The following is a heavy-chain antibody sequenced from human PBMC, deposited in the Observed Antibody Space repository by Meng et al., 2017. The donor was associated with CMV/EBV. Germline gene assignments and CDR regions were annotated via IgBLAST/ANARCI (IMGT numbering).Heavy chain of an antibody. D-gene: IGHD3-16*01. Sequence: ASVKVSCKASGYTFTGYYMHWVRQAPGQGLEWMGWINPSGGSTRYAQKFQGRVTMTRDTSTSTAYMELSSLRSEDTAVYYCARDSGGGVLWYWGQGTLVTVSS. V-gene: IGHV1-46*01. CDR1: GYTFTGYY. CDR3: ARDSGGGVLWY. CDR2: INPSGGST. J-gene: IGHJ4*02.